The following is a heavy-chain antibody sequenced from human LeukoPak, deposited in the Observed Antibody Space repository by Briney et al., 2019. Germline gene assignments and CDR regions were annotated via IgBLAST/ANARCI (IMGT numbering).Heavy chain of an antibody. V-gene: IGHV4-34*01. CDR2: INHSGST. D-gene: IGHD6-19*01. CDR3: ARAVAGQLTFDH. J-gene: IGHJ4*02. CDR1: GGSFSGYY. Sequence: SETLSLTCAVYGGSFSGYYWNWIRQPPGKGLEWIGEINHSGSTNYNPSLKSRVTISVDTSKNQFSLKLNSVTAADTAVYYCARAVAGQLTFDHWGQGTLVTVSS.